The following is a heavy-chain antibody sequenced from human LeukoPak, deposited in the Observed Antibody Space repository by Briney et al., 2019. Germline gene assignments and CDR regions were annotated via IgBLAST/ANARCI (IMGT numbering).Heavy chain of an antibody. V-gene: IGHV3-48*03. CDR1: GFTFNNYD. J-gene: IGHJ6*04. Sequence: GGSLRLSCAASGFTFNNYDMNWVRQAPGKGLEWVSYISSSGSTIYYADSVKGRFTISRDNAKNSLYLQMNSLRAEDTAVYYCAELGITMIGGVWGKGTTVTISS. D-gene: IGHD3-10*02. CDR3: AELGITMIGGV. CDR2: ISSSGSTI.